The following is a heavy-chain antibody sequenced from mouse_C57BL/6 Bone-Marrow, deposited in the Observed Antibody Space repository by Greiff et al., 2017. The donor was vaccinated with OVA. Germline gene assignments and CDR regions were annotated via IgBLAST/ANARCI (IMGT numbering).Heavy chain of an antibody. V-gene: IGHV5-12*01. J-gene: IGHJ1*03. CDR2: ISNGGGST. CDR1: GFTFSDYY. CDR3: ARHGDYYGKDFDV. D-gene: IGHD1-1*01. Sequence: DVKLVESGGGLVQPGGSLKLSCAASGFTFSDYYMYWVRQTPEKRLEWVAYISNGGGSTYYPDTVKGRFTISRDNAKNTLYLQMSRLKSEDTAMYYCARHGDYYGKDFDVWGTGTTVTVSS.